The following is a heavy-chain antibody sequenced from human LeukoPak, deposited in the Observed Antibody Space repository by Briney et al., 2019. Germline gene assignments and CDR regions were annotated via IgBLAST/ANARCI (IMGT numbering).Heavy chain of an antibody. CDR1: GFTFSNYW. V-gene: IGHV3-33*08. CDR3: ARASEGAFDY. D-gene: IGHD3-16*01. CDR2: IWFDGSGK. J-gene: IGHJ4*02. Sequence: PGGSLRLSCAASGFTFSNYWMHWVRQAPGKGLEWVAVIWFDGSGKYHADSVKGRFTISRDNSKNTLYLQMNSLRAEDTAVYYCARASEGAFDYWGQGTLVTVSS.